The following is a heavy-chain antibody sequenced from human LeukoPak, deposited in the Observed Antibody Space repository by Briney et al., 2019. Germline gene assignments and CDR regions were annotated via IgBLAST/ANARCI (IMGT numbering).Heavy chain of an antibody. D-gene: IGHD3-22*01. CDR1: GGSISSGGYH. Sequence: PSETLSLTCTVSGGSISSGGYHWSWIRQHPGKGLEWIGYIYYSGSTYYNPSLKSRVTISVDTSKNQFSLKLSSVTAADTAVYYCARIVGESYYDSSGYYIDYWGQGTLVTVSS. J-gene: IGHJ4*02. CDR2: IYYSGST. CDR3: ARIVGESYYDSSGYYIDY. V-gene: IGHV4-31*03.